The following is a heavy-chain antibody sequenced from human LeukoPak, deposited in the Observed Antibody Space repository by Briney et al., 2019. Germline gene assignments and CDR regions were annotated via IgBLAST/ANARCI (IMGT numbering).Heavy chain of an antibody. CDR2: INPKNGGT. Sequence: ASVKVSCKPSGYTFTDYYIHWVRQAPGQGLECMGWINPKNGGTNYAQKFQGRVTMTRDTSISTAYMELSRLRSDDTAVYYCARDATMRPFDYWGQGTLVTVSS. CDR3: ARDATMRPFDY. D-gene: IGHD2-2*01. CDR1: GYTFTDYY. V-gene: IGHV1-2*02. J-gene: IGHJ4*02.